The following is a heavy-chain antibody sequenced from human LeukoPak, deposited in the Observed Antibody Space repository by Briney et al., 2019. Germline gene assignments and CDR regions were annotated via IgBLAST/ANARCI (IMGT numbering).Heavy chain of an antibody. CDR3: ARGNAVYSSGWYYFDY. CDR1: GYTFTGYY. D-gene: IGHD6-19*01. Sequence: ASAKVSCKASGYTFTGYYMHWVRQAPGQGLEWMGWINPNSGGTNYALKFQGWVTMTRDTSISTAYMELSRLRSDDTAVYYCARGNAVYSSGWYYFDYWGQGTLVTVSS. J-gene: IGHJ4*02. CDR2: INPNSGGT. V-gene: IGHV1-2*04.